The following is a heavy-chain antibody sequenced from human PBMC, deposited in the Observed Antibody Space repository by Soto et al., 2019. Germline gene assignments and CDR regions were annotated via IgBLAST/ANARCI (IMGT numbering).Heavy chain of an antibody. CDR2: ISAYNGNT. CDR1: GYTFTSYG. D-gene: IGHD6-6*01. Sequence: GASVKVSCKASGYTFTSYGISWVRQAPGQGLEWMGWISAYNGNTNYAQKLQGRVTMTTDTSTSTAYMELRSLRSDDTAVYYCARSKEQLSPECAFDIWGQGTMVTVSS. CDR3: ARSKEQLSPECAFDI. J-gene: IGHJ3*02. V-gene: IGHV1-18*01.